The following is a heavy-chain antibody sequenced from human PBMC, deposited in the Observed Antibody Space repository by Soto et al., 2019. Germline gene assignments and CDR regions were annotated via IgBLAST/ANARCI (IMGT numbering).Heavy chain of an antibody. V-gene: IGHV1-18*01. CDR3: ARDKFAWLGQVPYNWFDP. D-gene: IGHD6-19*01. J-gene: IGHJ5*02. CDR2: ISADNGNT. CDR1: GYTFTSYG. Sequence: QVQLVQSGAEVKKPGASVKVSCKASGYTFTSYGISWVRQAPGQGLAWMGWISADNGNTNYAQKLQGRVNMTTDTSTSTAYMELRSLRSDDTAVYYCARDKFAWLGQVPYNWFDPWGQGTLVTVSS.